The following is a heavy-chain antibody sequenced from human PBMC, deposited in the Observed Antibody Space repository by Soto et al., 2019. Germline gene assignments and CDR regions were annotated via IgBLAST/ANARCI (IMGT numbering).Heavy chain of an antibody. V-gene: IGHV3-74*01. CDR1: VVPFISCW. J-gene: IGHJ4*02. CDR2: INSDGSST. Sequence: SVRLSRGSSVVPFISCWLHWGRRAPGKGLVWVSRINSDGSSTSYADSVKGRFTISRDNAKNTLYLQMNSLRAEDTAVYYCARARIAVAGYDYWAQVPLGTGS. D-gene: IGHD6-19*01. CDR3: ARARIAVAGYDY.